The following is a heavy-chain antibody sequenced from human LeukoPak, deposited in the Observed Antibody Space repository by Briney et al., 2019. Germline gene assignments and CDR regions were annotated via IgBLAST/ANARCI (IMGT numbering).Heavy chain of an antibody. Sequence: GRSLRLSCAASGFTFDDYVMHWVRRAPGKGLEWVSGISWNSGSIGYADSVKGRFTISRDNAKNSLYLQMNSLRAEDTALYYCAKDIEDGNSSGWYYFDYWGQGTLVTVSS. D-gene: IGHD6-19*01. V-gene: IGHV3-9*01. J-gene: IGHJ4*02. CDR3: AKDIEDGNSSGWYYFDY. CDR2: ISWNSGSI. CDR1: GFTFDDYV.